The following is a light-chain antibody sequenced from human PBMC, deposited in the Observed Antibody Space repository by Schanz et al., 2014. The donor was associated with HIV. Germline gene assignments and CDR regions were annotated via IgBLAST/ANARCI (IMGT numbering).Light chain of an antibody. CDR2: GAS. CDR3: QQYNNWPPGT. Sequence: EIMLTQSPGTLSLSPGERATLSCRASQSVSSSYLAWYQQKPGQAPRLLIYGASSRAPGIPARFSGSGSGTGFTLTISSLQSEDFALYYCQQYNNWPPGTFGQGTKVEVK. J-gene: IGKJ1*01. V-gene: IGKV3-15*01. CDR1: QSVSSSY.